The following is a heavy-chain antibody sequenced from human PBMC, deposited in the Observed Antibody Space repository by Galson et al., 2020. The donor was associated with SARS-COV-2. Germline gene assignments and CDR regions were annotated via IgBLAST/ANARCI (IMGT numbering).Heavy chain of an antibody. J-gene: IGHJ4*02. CDR2: ISRSGSNK. CDR3: ARARAQIRITMVRGVTLGY. CDR1: GLTFSRYK. Sequence: AGSLRPSCAASGLTFSRYKMNWVRQAPGNGLAWVSYISRSGSNKYYADSVKGRFTISRDNAKNSLYLQMNSLRAEDTAVYYCARARAQIRITMVRGVTLGYWGQGTLVTVSS. V-gene: IGHV3-48*03. D-gene: IGHD3-10*01.